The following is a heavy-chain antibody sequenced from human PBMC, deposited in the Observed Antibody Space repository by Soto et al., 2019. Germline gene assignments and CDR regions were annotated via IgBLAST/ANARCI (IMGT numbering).Heavy chain of an antibody. V-gene: IGHV3-48*01. Sequence: GGSLRLSCAASGFTFSTYVMNWVRQAPGKGLEWVSYISSGSTTIYYADSVKGRFTISRDNAKNSLYLQMNSLRAEDTAVYYCARVMRGRYCSGGSCYEDYYYYMDVWGKGTTVTVSS. J-gene: IGHJ6*03. CDR2: ISSGSTTI. CDR3: ARVMRGRYCSGGSCYEDYYYYMDV. D-gene: IGHD2-15*01. CDR1: GFTFSTYV.